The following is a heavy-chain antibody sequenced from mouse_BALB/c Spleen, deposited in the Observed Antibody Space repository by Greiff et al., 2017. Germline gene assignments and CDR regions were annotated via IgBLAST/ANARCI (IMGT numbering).Heavy chain of an antibody. D-gene: IGHD2-14*01. CDR2: INPSNGRT. CDR1: GYTFTSYW. Sequence: QVQLKQSGAELVKPGASVKLSCKASGYTFTSYWMHWVKQRPGQGLEWIGEINPSNGRTNYNEKFKSKATLTVDKSSSTAYMQLSSLTSEDSAVYYCARGVLQEAWFAYWGQGTLVTVSA. J-gene: IGHJ3*01. V-gene: IGHV1S81*02. CDR3: ARGVLQEAWFAY.